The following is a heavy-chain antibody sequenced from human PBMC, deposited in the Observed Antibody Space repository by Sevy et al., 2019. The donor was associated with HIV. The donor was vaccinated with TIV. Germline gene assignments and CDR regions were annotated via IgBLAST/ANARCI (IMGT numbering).Heavy chain of an antibody. D-gene: IGHD3-22*01. CDR2: IIPLFASS. CDR1: GGTFSSYA. Sequence: ASVKVSCKASGGTFSSYAVHWVRQAPGQGLEWMGGIIPLFASSDYAQKFQGRVTITADESTSTAYIELSSLRSEDTAVYYCARGITMIRGGGYYFDYWGQGTLVTVSS. J-gene: IGHJ4*02. V-gene: IGHV1-69*13. CDR3: ARGITMIRGGGYYFDY.